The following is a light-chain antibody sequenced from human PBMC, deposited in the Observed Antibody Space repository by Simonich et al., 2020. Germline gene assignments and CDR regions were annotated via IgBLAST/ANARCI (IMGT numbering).Light chain of an antibody. CDR2: KVS. CDR1: QSLVHSDGNTY. J-gene: IGKJ1*01. CDR3: MQGTHWPRT. Sequence: DFVMTQSPLSLPVTLGQPASISCRSSQSLVHSDGNTYLNWFQQRPGQSPRRLIYKVSNRDSGGPDRFSGSGSGTDFTLKISRVEAEDVGVYYCMQGTHWPRTFGQGTKVEIK. V-gene: IGKV2-30*02.